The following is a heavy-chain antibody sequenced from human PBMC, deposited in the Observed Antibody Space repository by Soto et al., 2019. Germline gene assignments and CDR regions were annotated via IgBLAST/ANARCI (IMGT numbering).Heavy chain of an antibody. CDR3: AKDYGDYFYFDY. CDR2: ISWNSGSI. D-gene: IGHD4-17*01. J-gene: IGHJ4*02. CDR1: GFTFDDYA. V-gene: IGHV3-9*01. Sequence: GGSLRLSCAASGFTFDDYAMHWVRQAPGKGLEWVSGISWNSGSIGYADSVKGRFTISRDNAKNSLYLQMSSLRAEDTALYYCAKDYGDYFYFDYWGQGTLVTVSS.